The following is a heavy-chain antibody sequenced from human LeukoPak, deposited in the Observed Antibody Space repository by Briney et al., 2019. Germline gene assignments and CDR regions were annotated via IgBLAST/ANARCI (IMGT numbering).Heavy chain of an antibody. CDR3: ARWWYYYGSGSYLDY. CDR1: GFTFSSYA. Sequence: GGSLRLSCAASGFTFSSYAMSWVRQAPGKGLEWVSAISGSGGSTYYAGSVKGRFTISRDNSKNTLYLQMNSLRAEDTAVYYCARWWYYYGSGSYLDYWGQGTLVTVSS. D-gene: IGHD3-10*01. CDR2: ISGSGGST. V-gene: IGHV3-23*01. J-gene: IGHJ4*02.